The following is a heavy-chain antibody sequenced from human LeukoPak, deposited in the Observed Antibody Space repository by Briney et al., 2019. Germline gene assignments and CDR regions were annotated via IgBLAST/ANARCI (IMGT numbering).Heavy chain of an antibody. D-gene: IGHD4-17*01. CDR1: GGSISTYY. J-gene: IGHJ6*03. CDR2: IHSSGST. CDR3: AREHGDNFMDV. V-gene: IGHV4-59*01. Sequence: SETLSLTCSVSGGSISTYYWSWIRQPPGKGLEWIGFIHSSGSTNNNPSLKRRVTMSIDKSKNQFSLKVRSVAAADTAVYYCAREHGDNFMDVWGKGTTVTV.